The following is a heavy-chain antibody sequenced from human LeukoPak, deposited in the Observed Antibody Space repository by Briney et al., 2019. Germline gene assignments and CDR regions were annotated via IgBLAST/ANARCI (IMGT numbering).Heavy chain of an antibody. D-gene: IGHD6-13*01. CDR2: IESDGTRT. J-gene: IGHJ3*01. Sequence: GGSLRLSCAASGFTFTTSWMHWVRQAPGKGLVWVSRIESDGTRTTYADSVKGRFTISRDNAKNTLYLQMNSLRAEDTAVYYCARDQYSSTWYRGAFDVWGQGTMVSVSS. CDR3: ARDQYSSTWYRGAFDV. V-gene: IGHV3-74*01. CDR1: GFTFTTSW.